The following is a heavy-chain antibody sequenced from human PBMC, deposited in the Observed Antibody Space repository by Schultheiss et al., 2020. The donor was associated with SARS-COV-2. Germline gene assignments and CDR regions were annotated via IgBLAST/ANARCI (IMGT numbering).Heavy chain of an antibody. J-gene: IGHJ4*02. CDR2: IYYSGST. V-gene: IGHV4-31*03. CDR1: GGSISSGGYY. Sequence: SQTLSLTCTVSGGSISSGGYYWSWIRQHPGKGLEWIGYIYYSGSTYYNPTLKGRVTISVDTSKNQFSLKLSSVTAADTAVYYCARGVPTPGSGWSTYYFDYWGQGTLVTVSS. D-gene: IGHD6-19*01. CDR3: ARGVPTPGSGWSTYYFDY.